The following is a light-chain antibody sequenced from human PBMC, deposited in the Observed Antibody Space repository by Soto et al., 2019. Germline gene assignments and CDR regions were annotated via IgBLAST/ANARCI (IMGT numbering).Light chain of an antibody. J-gene: IGLJ2*01. V-gene: IGLV2-14*01. Sequence: QPVLTQPASVSGSPGQSITISCTGTSSDVGGYNYVSWYQQHPGKAPKLIIYEVSNRPSGVSNRFSGSKSGNTASLTISGLQAEDEADYYCISYTSSSTPWVFGGGTKLTVL. CDR2: EVS. CDR3: ISYTSSSTPWV. CDR1: SSDVGGYNY.